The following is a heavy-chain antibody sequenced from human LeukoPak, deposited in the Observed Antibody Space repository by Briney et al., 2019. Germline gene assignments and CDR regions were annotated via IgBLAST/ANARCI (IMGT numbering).Heavy chain of an antibody. CDR2: IIPIFGTA. CDR1: GGTFSSYS. Sequence: SVKVSCKASGGTFSSYSISWVRQAPGQGLEWMGGIIPIFGTANYAQKFQGRVTITTDESTSTAYMELSSLRSEDTAVYYCARGSPYDSSGYYTLPLDYWGQGTLVTVSS. V-gene: IGHV1-69*05. J-gene: IGHJ4*02. D-gene: IGHD3-22*01. CDR3: ARGSPYDSSGYYTLPLDY.